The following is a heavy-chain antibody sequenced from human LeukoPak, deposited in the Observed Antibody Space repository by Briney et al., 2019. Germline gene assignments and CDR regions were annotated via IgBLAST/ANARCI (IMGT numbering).Heavy chain of an antibody. CDR1: GFTFSSYG. Sequence: GGSLRLSCAASGFTFSSYGMHWVRQAPGKGLEGVAVIWYDGSNKYYADSVKGRFTISRDNSKNTLYLQMNSLRAEDTAVYYCARDEGPGLPGIAAAGTEDWGQGTLVTVSS. D-gene: IGHD6-13*01. J-gene: IGHJ4*02. V-gene: IGHV3-33*01. CDR3: ARDEGPGLPGIAAAGTED. CDR2: IWYDGSNK.